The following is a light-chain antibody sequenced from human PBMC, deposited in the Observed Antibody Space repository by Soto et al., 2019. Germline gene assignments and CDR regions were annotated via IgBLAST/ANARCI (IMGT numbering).Light chain of an antibody. CDR2: AAS. CDR1: QSISSW. J-gene: IGKJ1*01. CDR3: QQYNSYSWT. V-gene: IGKV1-5*01. Sequence: DIQMTQSASTLSASVGDRVTITCRASQSISSWLAWYQQKPGKAPKLLIYAASSLESGVPSRFSGSGSGTEFTLTISSLQPDDFATYYCQQYNSYSWTFGQGTKVEIK.